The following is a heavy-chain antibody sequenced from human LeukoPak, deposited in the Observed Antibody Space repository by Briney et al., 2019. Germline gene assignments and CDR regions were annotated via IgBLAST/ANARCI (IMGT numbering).Heavy chain of an antibody. CDR2: INSDGSST. CDR3: AGAGSFGYFQH. J-gene: IGHJ1*01. CDR1: GFTFSSYW. V-gene: IGHV3-74*01. D-gene: IGHD6-19*01. Sequence: LPGGSLRLSCAASGFTFSSYWMHWVRQAPGKGLVWVSRINSDGSSTSYADSVKGRFTISRDNAKNTLYLQMNSLRAEDTAVYYCAGAGSFGYFQHWGQGTLVTVSS.